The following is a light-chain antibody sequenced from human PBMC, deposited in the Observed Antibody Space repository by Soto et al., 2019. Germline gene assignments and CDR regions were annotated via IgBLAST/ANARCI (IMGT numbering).Light chain of an antibody. V-gene: IGLV2-14*01. J-gene: IGLJ2*01. CDR1: SSDVGGYNY. Sequence: QSALTQPASVSGSPGQSITISCTGTSSDVGGYNYVSWYQQHPGKAPKLMIYDVNNRPSGVSNRFSGSKSGNTASLTISGLQAEDEADYYCSSYTSSTTPLFGGGTKLTVL. CDR3: SSYTSSTTPL. CDR2: DVN.